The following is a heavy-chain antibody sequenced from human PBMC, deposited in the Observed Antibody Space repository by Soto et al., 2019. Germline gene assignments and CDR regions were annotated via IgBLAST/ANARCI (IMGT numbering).Heavy chain of an antibody. Sequence: QVQLQESGPGLVKPSGTLSLTCAVSGGSISSSNWWSWVRQTPGKGLEWIGEIYHSGSTNYNPSLKRRVTISVATSNNQFSLKLSSVSAAATAVYYCARERAFGESSPGYYYYGMDVWGQGTTVTVSS. J-gene: IGHJ6*02. CDR1: GGSISSSNW. CDR3: ARERAFGESSPGYYYYGMDV. V-gene: IGHV4-4*02. D-gene: IGHD3-10*01. CDR2: IYHSGST.